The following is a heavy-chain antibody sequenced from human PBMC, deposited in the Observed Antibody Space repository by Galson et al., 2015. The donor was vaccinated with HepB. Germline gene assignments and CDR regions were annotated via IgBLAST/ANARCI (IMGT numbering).Heavy chain of an antibody. D-gene: IGHD2-21*01. Sequence: SLRLSCAASGFTFSSYWMSWVRQAPGKGPEWVANIKQDGSEEYYVDSVKGRFTISRDNAKNSLYLQMNSLRAEDPAVYYCARDVVLDYWGQGTLVTVSS. CDR3: ARDVVLDY. J-gene: IGHJ4*02. V-gene: IGHV3-7*03. CDR1: GFTFSSYW. CDR2: IKQDGSEE.